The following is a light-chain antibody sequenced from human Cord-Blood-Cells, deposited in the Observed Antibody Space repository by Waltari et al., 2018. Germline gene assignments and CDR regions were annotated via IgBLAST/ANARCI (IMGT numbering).Light chain of an antibody. CDR2: EGG. CDR1: SSDVGSYNL. CDR3: CSDTGRSTV. J-gene: IGLJ2*01. V-gene: IGLV2-23*01. Sequence: QSAPTQPASVSGSPGPSITLSCTGTSSDVGSYNLVSWYQQHPGKAPKLLIYEGGKRPSGVSIRFSASRAGTAASMSAAVQPAGDEGDGYGCSDTGRSTVFGGGTKLTVL.